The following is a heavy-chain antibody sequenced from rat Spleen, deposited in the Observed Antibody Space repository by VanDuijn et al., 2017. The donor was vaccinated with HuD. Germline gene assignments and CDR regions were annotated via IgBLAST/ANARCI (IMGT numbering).Heavy chain of an antibody. Sequence: EVQLVESGGGLVQPGRSMKLSCAVSGFTFSDYYMAWVRQAPKKGLEWVATISYDGSSTYYRDSVKGRFTISRDNAKSTLSLQMDSLRSEDTATYYCARRHFGYTDYFDYWGQGVMVTVSS. J-gene: IGHJ2*01. CDR1: GFTFSDYY. D-gene: IGHD1-4*01. CDR3: ARRHFGYTDYFDY. CDR2: ISYDGSST. V-gene: IGHV5-7*01.